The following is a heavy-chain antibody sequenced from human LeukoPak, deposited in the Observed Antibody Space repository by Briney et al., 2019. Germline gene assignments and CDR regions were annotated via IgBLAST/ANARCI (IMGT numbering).Heavy chain of an antibody. D-gene: IGHD2-15*01. Sequence: ASAKVSCKASGYTFTNYAVKWVRQAPGQGLEWMGWINTNTGNPTYAQGFTGRFVLSLDTSVNTAYLEISSLKPEDTAVYYCARAAYCSDSSCYSWDWGQGTLITASS. V-gene: IGHV7-4-1*02. CDR2: INTNTGNP. CDR1: GYTFTNYA. J-gene: IGHJ4*02. CDR3: ARAAYCSDSSCYSWD.